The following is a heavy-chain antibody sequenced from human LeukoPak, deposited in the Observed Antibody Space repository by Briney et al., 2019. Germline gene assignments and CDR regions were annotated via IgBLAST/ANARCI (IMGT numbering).Heavy chain of an antibody. V-gene: IGHV3-23*01. CDR3: AVPQWELLI. CDR1: GFTFSIYT. D-gene: IGHD1-26*01. CDR2: ISAGGGSAGCAPT. Sequence: QPGGPLLLSCAAAGFTFSIYTMSGGRQAGGKGLEWVLAISAGGGSAGCAPTYYAHSVKSRFTISRYNSKNTLYLQMNSLRADDTAVYFCAVPQWELLIWGQGTLVTVSS. J-gene: IGHJ4*02.